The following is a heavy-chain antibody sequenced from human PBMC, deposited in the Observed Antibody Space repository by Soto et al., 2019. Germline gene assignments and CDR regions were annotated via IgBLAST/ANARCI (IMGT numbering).Heavy chain of an antibody. V-gene: IGHV3-23*01. CDR2: MSGVGGSI. CDR3: ANQDFRGPTGTT. Sequence: GGSLRLSCVASGFNFNNYAMSWVRQAPGKGLEWVAAMSGVGGSIYYADSVKGRFTISRDNSKNTLFLQMNSLRADDTAVYYCANQDFRGPTGTTWGQGTLVTVSS. J-gene: IGHJ4*02. CDR1: GFNFNNYA. D-gene: IGHD1-1*01.